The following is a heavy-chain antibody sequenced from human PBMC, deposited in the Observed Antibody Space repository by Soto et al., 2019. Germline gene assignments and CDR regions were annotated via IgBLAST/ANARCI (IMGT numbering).Heavy chain of an antibody. CDR3: ARQGYRTPSEFDY. J-gene: IGHJ4*02. V-gene: IGHV1-2*02. CDR2: INPNSGGT. D-gene: IGHD6-13*01. Sequence: ASVKVSCKASGYTFSGYYLHWVRQAPGQGLEWMGWINPNSGGTNFAQKFQGRVTMTRDTSVSTAYMELSSLSSDDTAVYYCARQGYRTPSEFDYWGQGTLVTVSS. CDR1: GYTFSGYY.